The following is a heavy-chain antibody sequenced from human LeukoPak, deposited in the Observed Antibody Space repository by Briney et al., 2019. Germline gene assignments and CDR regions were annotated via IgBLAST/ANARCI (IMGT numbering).Heavy chain of an antibody. CDR2: IYSSGST. D-gene: IGHD6-13*01. CDR3: ARGSLFYSSSWYAH. Sequence: KSSQTLSLTCIVSGGSISSGSYYWSWIRQPAGKGLEWIGRIYSSGSTSYNPSLKSRVTISLDTSKNQSSLKLSSVTAADTAVYYCARGSLFYSSSWYAHWGQGTLVTVSS. CDR1: GGSISSGSYY. J-gene: IGHJ4*02. V-gene: IGHV4-61*02.